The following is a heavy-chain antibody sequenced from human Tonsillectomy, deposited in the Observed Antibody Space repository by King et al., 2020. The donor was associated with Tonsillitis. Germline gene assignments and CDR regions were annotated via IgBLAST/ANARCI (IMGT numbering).Heavy chain of an antibody. CDR3: ARDIPGLTTWDGAFDL. CDR2: INPNSGGT. Sequence: QLVQSGAEMKKPGASMKVSCKASGFFFTDHFMHWVRQAPGQGLEWLGWINPNSGGTKYVLEFQGRVTITRDTSISTAYMELSRLRYDDTAVYFCARDIPGLTTWDGAFDLWGQGTMLTVSS. CDR1: GFFFTDHF. J-gene: IGHJ3*01. V-gene: IGHV1-2*02. D-gene: IGHD2-2*02.